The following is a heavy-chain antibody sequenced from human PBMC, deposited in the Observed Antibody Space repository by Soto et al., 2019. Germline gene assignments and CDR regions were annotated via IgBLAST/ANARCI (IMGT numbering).Heavy chain of an antibody. CDR3: AKDRDYPRDQFHY. Sequence: QSGGSLRLSCTASGFTFTYYAFSWVRQAPGKGLEWVSAISANGQGIYYADSVRGRFTISGDNSKNTVFLHMDSLRAEDTAVYYCAKDRDYPRDQFHYWGQGTLVTVSS. J-gene: IGHJ4*02. CDR2: ISANGQGI. V-gene: IGHV3-23*01. D-gene: IGHD2-2*01. CDR1: GFTFTYYA.